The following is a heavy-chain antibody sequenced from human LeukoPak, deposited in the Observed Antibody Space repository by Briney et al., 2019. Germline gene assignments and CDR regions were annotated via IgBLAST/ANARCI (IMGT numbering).Heavy chain of an antibody. CDR1: GYSFTSYF. CDR3: ARARPDSSGWYQRPFDY. CDR2: INPSAGGI. J-gene: IGHJ4*02. D-gene: IGHD6-19*01. V-gene: IGHV1-46*01. Sequence: GASVNVSCKASGYSFTSYFMHWVRQAPGQGLEWMGIINPSAGGIDYAQKFQGRITMTRDTSTSTVYMELRSLRSEDTAVYYCARARPDSSGWYQRPFDYWGQGTLVTVSS.